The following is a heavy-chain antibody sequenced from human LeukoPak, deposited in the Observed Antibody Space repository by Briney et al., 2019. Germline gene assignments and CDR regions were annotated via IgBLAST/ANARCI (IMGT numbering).Heavy chain of an antibody. CDR2: ISSSGSTI. CDR3: ARTYYYDSSGYYYPSGFDY. D-gene: IGHD3-22*01. J-gene: IGHJ4*02. Sequence: GGSLRLSCAASGFTFSSYEINWVRQAPGKGLEWVSYISSSGSTIYYADSVKGRFTISRDNAKNSLYLQMNSLRDEDTAVYYCARTYYYDSSGYYYPSGFDYWGQGTLVTVSS. CDR1: GFTFSSYE. V-gene: IGHV3-48*03.